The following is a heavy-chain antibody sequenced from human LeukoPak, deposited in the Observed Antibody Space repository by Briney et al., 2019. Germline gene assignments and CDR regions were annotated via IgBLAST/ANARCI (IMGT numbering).Heavy chain of an antibody. CDR3: ASDRSGGSSYECWFDP. D-gene: IGHD2-15*01. J-gene: IGHJ5*02. CDR2: IKQDGSEK. CDR1: GFTFSSYW. V-gene: IGHV3-7*01. Sequence: GGSLRLSCAASGFTFSSYWMSWVRQAPGKGLEWVANIKQDGSEKYYVDSVKGRFTISRDNAKNSLYLQMNSLRAEDTAVYYCASDRSGGSSYECWFDPWGQGTLVTVSS.